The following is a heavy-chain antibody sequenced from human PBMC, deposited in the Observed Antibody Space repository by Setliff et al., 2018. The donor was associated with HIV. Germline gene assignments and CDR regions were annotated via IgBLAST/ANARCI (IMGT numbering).Heavy chain of an antibody. CDR1: GFTFSYFA. D-gene: IGHD3-22*01. J-gene: IGHJ3*02. CDR3: AREPTYYYESSGPYDAFDI. CDR2: ISFDGNVK. Sequence: GSLRLSCAASGFTFSYFAMHWVRQAPGKGLEWVAVISFDGNVKYYADSVKGRFTISRDNSKNTLYVQMNSLRPEDTAVYYCAREPTYYYESSGPYDAFDIWGQGTMVTVS. V-gene: IGHV3-30*04.